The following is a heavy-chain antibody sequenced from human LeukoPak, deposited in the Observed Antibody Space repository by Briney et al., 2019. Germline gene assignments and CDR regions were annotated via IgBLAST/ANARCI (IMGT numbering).Heavy chain of an antibody. D-gene: IGHD4-17*01. Sequence: GGSLRLSCATSKFNFIKYGLTWIRQTPGKGLEWVSSISGSGSDTQYAASVQGRFTISRDNSRNTLYLQMNSLRAEDTAIYYCAKDPNGDYIGTFEIWGHGTRVTVSS. CDR3: AKDPNGDYIGTFEI. CDR2: ISGSGSDT. J-gene: IGHJ3*02. V-gene: IGHV3-23*01. CDR1: KFNFIKYG.